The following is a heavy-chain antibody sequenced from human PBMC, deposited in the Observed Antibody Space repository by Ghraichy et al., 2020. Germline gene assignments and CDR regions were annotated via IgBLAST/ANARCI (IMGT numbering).Heavy chain of an antibody. CDR2: INPKSGVT. D-gene: IGHD3-22*01. V-gene: IGHV1-2*02. CDR1: GYTFTGYY. Sequence: ASVKVSCQTSGYTFTGYYMNWVRQAPGQGLEWMGWINPKSGVTIYAQKFMGRVTMTRDTSTSTAYMELSSLRSDDTAVYYCARRSYYETSGYNGDWFDPWGQGTLVIVSS. J-gene: IGHJ5*02. CDR3: ARRSYYETSGYNGDWFDP.